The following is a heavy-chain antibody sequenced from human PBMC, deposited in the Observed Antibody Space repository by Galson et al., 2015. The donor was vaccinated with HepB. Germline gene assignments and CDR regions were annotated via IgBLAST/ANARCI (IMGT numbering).Heavy chain of an antibody. CDR2: INSGGDGT. V-gene: IGHV3-23*01. Sequence: SLRLSCAASGFTFSSCAMNWVRQAPGKGLEWVATINSGGDGTQYADSVKGRFTISRDNSKNTLYLQMNSLRAEDTAVYYCANLIQWELRKGAFDIWGQGTMVTVSS. J-gene: IGHJ3*02. D-gene: IGHD1-26*01. CDR1: GFTFSSCA. CDR3: ANLIQWELRKGAFDI.